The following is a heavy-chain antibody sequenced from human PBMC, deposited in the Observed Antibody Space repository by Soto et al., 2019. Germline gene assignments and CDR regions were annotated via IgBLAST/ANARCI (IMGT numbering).Heavy chain of an antibody. Sequence: QVQLVQSGAEVKKPGASVKVSCKASGYTFTNYAMPWVRQAPGQRLEWMGWINAGNGNTKYSQKFQGRVTITRDTAASTAYMDLSSLRSEDTAVYYCARGPGGPDGHGASWGQGTVFTVSS. J-gene: IGHJ5*02. CDR1: GYTFTNYA. CDR3: ARGPGGPDGHGAS. D-gene: IGHD2-15*01. V-gene: IGHV1-3*01. CDR2: INAGNGNT.